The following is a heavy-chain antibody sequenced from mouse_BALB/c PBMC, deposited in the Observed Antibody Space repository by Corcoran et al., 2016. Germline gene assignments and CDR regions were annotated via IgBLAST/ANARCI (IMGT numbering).Heavy chain of an antibody. J-gene: IGHJ1*01. Sequence: EVQLLETGGGLVQPGGSRGLSCEGSGFTFSGFWMSWVRQTPGKTLEWIGDINSDGSAINYAPSIKDRFTIFRDNDKSTLYLQMSNVRSEDTATYFCMRYNHYWYFDVWGAGTTVTVSS. CDR2: INSDGSAI. V-gene: IGHV11-2*02. CDR3: MRYNHYWYFDV. CDR1: GFTFSGFW.